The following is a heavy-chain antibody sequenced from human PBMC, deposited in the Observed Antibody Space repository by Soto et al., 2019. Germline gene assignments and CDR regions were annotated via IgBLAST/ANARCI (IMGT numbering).Heavy chain of an antibody. CDR2: ISYDGSNK. Sequence: VGSLRLTCAASGFTFSSYAMHWVRQAPGKGLEWVAVISYDGSNKYYADSVKGRFTISRDNSKNTLYLQMNSLRAEDTAVYYCASEMATDAFDIWGQGTMVTVS. V-gene: IGHV3-30-3*01. CDR1: GFTFSSYA. J-gene: IGHJ3*02. D-gene: IGHD5-12*01. CDR3: ASEMATDAFDI.